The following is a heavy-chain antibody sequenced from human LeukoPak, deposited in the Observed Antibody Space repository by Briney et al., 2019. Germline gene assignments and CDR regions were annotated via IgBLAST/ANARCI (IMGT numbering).Heavy chain of an antibody. CDR3: AKSPGTYYYDSSGYF. J-gene: IGHJ4*02. V-gene: IGHV3-30*02. CDR1: GFTFSSYG. D-gene: IGHD3-22*01. CDR2: IRYDGSNK. Sequence: SGGSLSLSCAASGFTFSSYGMHWVRQAPGKGLEWVAFIRYDGSNKYYADSVKGRFTISRDNSKNTLYLQMNSLRAEDTAVYYCAKSPGTYYYDSSGYFWGQGTLVTVSS.